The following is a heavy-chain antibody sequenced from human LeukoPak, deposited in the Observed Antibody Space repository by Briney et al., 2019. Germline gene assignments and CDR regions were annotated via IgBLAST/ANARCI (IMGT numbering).Heavy chain of an antibody. CDR2: ISPSSSTI. CDR3: ASLTFTTVTTVSVGY. Sequence: GGSLRLSCAASGFTFGSYSLNWVRQAPGKGLEWVSYISPSSSTIYYADSVKGRFTISRDNAKNSLYLQMNSLRDEDTAVYYCASLTFTTVTTVSVGYWGQGTLVTVSS. J-gene: IGHJ4*02. D-gene: IGHD4-17*01. V-gene: IGHV3-48*02. CDR1: GFTFGSYS.